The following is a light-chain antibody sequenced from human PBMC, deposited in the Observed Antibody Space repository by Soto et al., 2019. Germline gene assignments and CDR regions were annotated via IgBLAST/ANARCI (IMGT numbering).Light chain of an antibody. Sequence: EVVLTQSPDTLSLSPGERATLSCRASQDVGKFLVWYQQKPGLSPSLVIYETSKRATDIPDRFSGSGSGTDFTLTINRLEPEDVGAYYCQQRNNWPLTFGGGTKVELK. CDR1: QDVGKF. J-gene: IGKJ4*01. CDR3: QQRNNWPLT. V-gene: IGKV3-11*01. CDR2: ETS.